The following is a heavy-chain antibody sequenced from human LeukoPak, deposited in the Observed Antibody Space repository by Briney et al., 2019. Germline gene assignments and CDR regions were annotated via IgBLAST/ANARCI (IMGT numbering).Heavy chain of an antibody. CDR3: AKDRIEVTIFGVVNFVDY. Sequence: PGGSLRLSCAASGFTFGSYAMSWVRQAPGKGLEWVSAISGSGGSTYYADSVKGRFTISRDNSKNTLYLQMNSLGAEDTAVYYCAKDRIEVTIFGVVNFVDYWGQGTLVTVSS. V-gene: IGHV3-23*01. D-gene: IGHD3-3*01. CDR1: GFTFGSYA. CDR2: ISGSGGST. J-gene: IGHJ4*02.